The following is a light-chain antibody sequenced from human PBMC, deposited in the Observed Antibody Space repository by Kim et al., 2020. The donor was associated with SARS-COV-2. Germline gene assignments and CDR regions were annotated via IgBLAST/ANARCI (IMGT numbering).Light chain of an antibody. V-gene: IGKV3-15*01. CDR3: QQYNIWPRT. CDR2: GAS. J-gene: IGKJ1*01. CDR1: QSLSNN. Sequence: EVVLSQSPATLSVSPGERATLSCRASQSLSNNLAWYQQKADQAPRLLLYGASTRATGIPARFSASGSGTEFTLTINSLQSEDFAVYYCQQYNIWPRTFGQGTKVDIK.